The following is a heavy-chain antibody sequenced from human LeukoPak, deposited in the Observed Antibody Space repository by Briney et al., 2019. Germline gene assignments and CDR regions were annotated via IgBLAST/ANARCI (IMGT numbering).Heavy chain of an antibody. CDR2: INHSGST. Sequence: SETLSLTCAVYGGXLSGYYCSWIRQPPGKGLEWIGEINHSGSTNYNPSLKSRVTISIDTSKNQFSLKVSSVTAADTAVYYCANSLGYCSGGSCYSEYNYLDPWGQGTLVTVSS. CDR3: ANSLGYCSGGSCYSEYNYLDP. D-gene: IGHD2-15*01. V-gene: IGHV4-34*01. CDR1: GGXLSGYY. J-gene: IGHJ5*02.